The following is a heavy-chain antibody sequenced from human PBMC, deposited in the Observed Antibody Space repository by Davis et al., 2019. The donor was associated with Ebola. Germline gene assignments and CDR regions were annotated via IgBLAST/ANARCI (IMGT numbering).Heavy chain of an antibody. CDR2: ISSSSSTI. CDR3: ARVGYGDRAYYYYYGMDV. CDR1: GFTFSSYS. J-gene: IGHJ6*04. Sequence: GESLKISCAASGFTFSSYSMNWVRQAPGKGLEWVSYISSSSSTIYYADSVKGRFTISRDNAKNSLYLQMDSLRDEDTAVYYCARVGYGDRAYYYYYGMDVWGKGTTVTVSS. D-gene: IGHD4-17*01. V-gene: IGHV3-48*02.